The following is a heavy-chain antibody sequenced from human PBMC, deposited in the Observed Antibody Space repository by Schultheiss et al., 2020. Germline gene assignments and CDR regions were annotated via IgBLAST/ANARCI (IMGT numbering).Heavy chain of an antibody. CDR1: GGSISSSSYY. CDR2: IYYSGST. Sequence: SETLSLTCTVSGGSISSSSYYWGWIRQPPGKGLEWIGSIYYSGSTNYNPSLKSRVTISVDKSKNQFSLELRSVTAADTAMYYCARLSGRRYYDSSGWRLYYFDYWGQGTLVTVSS. D-gene: IGHD3-22*01. V-gene: IGHV4-39*07. J-gene: IGHJ4*02. CDR3: ARLSGRRYYDSSGWRLYYFDY.